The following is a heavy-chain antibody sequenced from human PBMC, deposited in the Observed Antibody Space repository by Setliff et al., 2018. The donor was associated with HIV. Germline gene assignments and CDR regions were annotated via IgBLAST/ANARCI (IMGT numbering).Heavy chain of an antibody. Sequence: AASVKVSCKASGYIFTSYALNWVRQVPGQGVEWMGWISSNTGNPTYGQDFTGRFVFSLDTSVNTAYLQITTLKAEDSAMYYCARTNIYSDAFDIWGQGTMVTVSS. CDR3: ARTNIYSDAFDI. J-gene: IGHJ3*02. CDR1: GYIFTSYA. V-gene: IGHV7-4-1*02. CDR2: ISSNTGNP. D-gene: IGHD2-21*01.